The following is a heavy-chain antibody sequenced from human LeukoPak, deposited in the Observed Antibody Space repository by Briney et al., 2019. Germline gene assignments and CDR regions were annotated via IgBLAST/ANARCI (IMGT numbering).Heavy chain of an antibody. D-gene: IGHD2-21*02. Sequence: GESLRISCKASGYSFTSYWISWLRQMPGKGREWRGGIDPSDAYTNYSPSFQGHVTISADKSISTAYLQWSSLKASDTAMYYCARFPSAYCGGDCYSGTSSYYCYGMDVWGQGTTVTVSS. CDR3: ARFPSAYCGGDCYSGTSSYYCYGMDV. CDR1: GYSFTSYW. CDR2: IDPSDAYT. V-gene: IGHV5-10-1*01. J-gene: IGHJ6*02.